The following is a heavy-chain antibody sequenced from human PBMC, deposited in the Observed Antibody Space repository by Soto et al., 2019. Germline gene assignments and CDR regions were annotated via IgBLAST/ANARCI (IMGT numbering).Heavy chain of an antibody. Sequence: LSLTCTVSGGSVNSDDYYWSWIRQPPGRGLEWIGYIYYTGTTNYNPSLKSRVSISVDTSRNQFSLKLSSVTAADTAVYYCAREFSNSPEAFDSWGQGSLVTVSS. CDR1: GGSVNSDDYY. CDR3: AREFSNSPEAFDS. D-gene: IGHD6-6*01. J-gene: IGHJ4*02. V-gene: IGHV4-61*08. CDR2: IYYTGTT.